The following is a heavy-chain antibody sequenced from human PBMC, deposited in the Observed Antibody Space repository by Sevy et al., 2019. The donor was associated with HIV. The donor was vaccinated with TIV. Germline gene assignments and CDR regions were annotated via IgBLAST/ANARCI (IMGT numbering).Heavy chain of an antibody. J-gene: IGHJ4*02. CDR3: TAGPVSF. D-gene: IGHD3-16*01. CDR1: GFILSNAW. CDR2: IKPITDAGTT. Sequence: GGSLRLSCTASGFILSNAWMTWVRQTPERGLEWVALIKPITDAGTTDYAAPVQGRFTISRDDSKNTVYLQLNSLKTEDTAVYYCTAGPVSFWGQGTLVTVSS. V-gene: IGHV3-15*01.